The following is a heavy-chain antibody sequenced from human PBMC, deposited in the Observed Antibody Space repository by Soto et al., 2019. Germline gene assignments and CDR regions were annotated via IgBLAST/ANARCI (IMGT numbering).Heavy chain of an antibody. J-gene: IGHJ3*02. CDR2: ISAYNGNT. CDR1: GYTFTSYG. Sequence: GAAVKVSCKASGYTFTSYGISWVRQAPGQGLEWMGWISAYNGNTNYPQRLQGGVTMTTDTPTSTAYMELRSLRSDDTAVYYCARDPQKIPMVFEGPPHGFDIWGQGTMVTVSS. CDR3: ARDPQKIPMVFEGPPHGFDI. V-gene: IGHV1-18*01. D-gene: IGHD3-10*01.